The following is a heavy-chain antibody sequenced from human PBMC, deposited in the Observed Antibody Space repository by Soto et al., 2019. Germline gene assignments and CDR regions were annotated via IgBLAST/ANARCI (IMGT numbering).Heavy chain of an antibody. CDR3: APGSGYYGMNA. D-gene: IGHD3-10*01. CDR1: GFTFIRYS. CDR2: IGSSSSSI. V-gene: IGHV3-48*01. J-gene: IGHJ6*02. Sequence: PGGSLRLSCAASGFTFIRYSMNWVRQAPGKGLEWVSYIGSSSSSIYYEDSVKGRFTNSSDNAKNSLYLQMNSLRAEDTAVYYRAPGSGYYGMNAWGQGTSFTVS.